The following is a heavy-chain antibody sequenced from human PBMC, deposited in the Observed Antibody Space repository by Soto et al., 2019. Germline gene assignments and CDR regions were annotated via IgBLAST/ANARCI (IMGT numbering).Heavy chain of an antibody. D-gene: IGHD4-17*01. CDR3: ASGPTTVTNRFDY. CDR2: IIPILGIA. Sequence: ASVKVSCKASGGTFSSYTISWVRQAPGQGLEWMGRIIPILGIANYAQKFQGRVTITADKSTSTAYMELSSLRSEDTAVYYCASGPTTVTNRFDYWGQGTLVTVSS. J-gene: IGHJ4*02. CDR1: GGTFSSYT. V-gene: IGHV1-69*02.